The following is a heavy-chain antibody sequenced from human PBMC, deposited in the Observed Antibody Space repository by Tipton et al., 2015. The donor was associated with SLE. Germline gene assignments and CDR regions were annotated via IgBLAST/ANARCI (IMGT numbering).Heavy chain of an antibody. D-gene: IGHD2-21*01. CDR3: ARGDPYCGGDCYDY. CDR2: ISSDGSKK. V-gene: IGHV3-30*04. CDR1: GFTFSSYA. Sequence: SLRLSCAASGFTFSSYAMHWVRQAPGKGLEWVAVISSDGSKKYYADSVKGRFTISRDDSKNTLYLQMNSLRAEDTAVYYCARGDPYCGGDCYDYWGQGTLVTVSS. J-gene: IGHJ4*02.